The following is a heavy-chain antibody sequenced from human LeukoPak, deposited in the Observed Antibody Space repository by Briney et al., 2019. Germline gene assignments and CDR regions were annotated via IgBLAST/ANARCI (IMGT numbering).Heavy chain of an antibody. V-gene: IGHV3-23*01. CDR2: ISGSGGRT. CDR1: GFSFSSYA. CDR3: ARDRTYGSSGQSDY. J-gene: IGHJ4*02. Sequence: GVTVRLSCAASGFSFSSYAMTWVRQAPGKGLEWVSAISGSGGRTYYADSVKGRFTISRDNSKNTLHVQMNSLRVEDTAVYYCARDRTYGSSGQSDYWGQGTLVTV. D-gene: IGHD6-19*01.